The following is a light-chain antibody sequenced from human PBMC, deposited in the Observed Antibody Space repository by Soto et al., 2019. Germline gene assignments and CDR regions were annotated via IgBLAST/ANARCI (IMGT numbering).Light chain of an antibody. J-gene: IGKJ1*01. CDR3: QQYGSSRT. CDR1: QSVSSSY. V-gene: IGKV3-20*01. CDR2: GAS. Sequence: EIVLTQSPGTLSLSPGERATLSCRASQSVSSSYLAWYQRKPGQAPRLLIYGASSRATGIPDRFSGSGSGTDFTLTISRLEPEDFAVYYCQQYGSSRTFDQGTKVEIK.